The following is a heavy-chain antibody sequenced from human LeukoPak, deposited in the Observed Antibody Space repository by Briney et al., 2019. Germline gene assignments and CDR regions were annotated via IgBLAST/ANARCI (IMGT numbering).Heavy chain of an antibody. D-gene: IGHD6-13*01. Sequence: GRSLRLSCAASGFTFSSYGMHWVRQAPGKGLEWVAVIWYDGSNKYYADSVKGRFTISRDNSKNTLYLQMNSLRAEDTAVYYCARCSSWYWANYYYYGMDVWGQGTTVTVSS. CDR3: ARCSSWYWANYYYYGMDV. CDR1: GFTFSSYG. CDR2: IWYDGSNK. V-gene: IGHV3-33*01. J-gene: IGHJ6*02.